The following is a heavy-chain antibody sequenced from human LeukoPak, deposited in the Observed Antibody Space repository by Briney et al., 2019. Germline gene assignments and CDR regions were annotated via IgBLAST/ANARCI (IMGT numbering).Heavy chain of an antibody. D-gene: IGHD4-17*01. J-gene: IGHJ4*02. Sequence: GGSLRLSCAASGFTFNSYSMHWVRQAPGKGLEWVSSISGSSSYIYYADSVKGRFTISRDNAKNSLYMQMNSLRAEDTAVYYCARGLTVYYFDYWGQGTLVTVSS. V-gene: IGHV3-21*01. CDR3: ARGLTVYYFDY. CDR1: GFTFNSYS. CDR2: ISGSSSYI.